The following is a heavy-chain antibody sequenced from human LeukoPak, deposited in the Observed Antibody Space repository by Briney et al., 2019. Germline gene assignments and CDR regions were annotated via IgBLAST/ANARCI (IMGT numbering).Heavy chain of an antibody. CDR1: GYTFTGYY. CDR2: VNPNSGGT. Sequence: ASVKVSCKASGYTFTGYYMHWVRQAPGQGLEWMGWVNPNSGGTNYAQKFQGRVTMTRDTSISTAYMELSRLRSDDTAVYYCASSDSSGYSPPFYWGQGTLVTVSS. D-gene: IGHD3-22*01. CDR3: ASSDSSGYSPPFY. V-gene: IGHV1-2*02. J-gene: IGHJ4*02.